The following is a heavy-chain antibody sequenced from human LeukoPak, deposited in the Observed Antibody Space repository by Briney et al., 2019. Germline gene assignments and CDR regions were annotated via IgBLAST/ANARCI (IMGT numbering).Heavy chain of an antibody. J-gene: IGHJ4*02. Sequence: SETLSLTCTVSGGSINTANYYWTWIRQPPGKGLEWIGYISYSGTPYYNPSLNSRVTISLDTSKNQFSLILNSVTAADTAMYYCARDRYGGFEDYWGQGTLVTVSS. CDR3: ARDRYGGFEDY. CDR1: GGSINTANYY. V-gene: IGHV4-30-4*08. CDR2: ISYSGTP. D-gene: IGHD4-23*01.